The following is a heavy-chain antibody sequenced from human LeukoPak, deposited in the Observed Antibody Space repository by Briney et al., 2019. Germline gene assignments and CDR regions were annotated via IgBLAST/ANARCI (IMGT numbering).Heavy chain of an antibody. D-gene: IGHD1-14*01. CDR3: ARKAFREDEAEEGTTGYFDY. J-gene: IGHJ4*02. CDR1: GGSFSGYY. V-gene: IGHV4-34*01. CDR2: INHSGST. Sequence: KPSETLSLTCAVYGGSFSGYYWSWIRQPPGKGLEWIGEINHSGSTNYNPSLKSRVTISVDTSKNQFSLKLSSVTAADTAVYYCARKAFREDEAEEGTTGYFDYWGQGTLVTVSS.